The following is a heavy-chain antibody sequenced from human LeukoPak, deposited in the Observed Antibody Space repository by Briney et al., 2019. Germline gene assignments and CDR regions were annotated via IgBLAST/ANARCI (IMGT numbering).Heavy chain of an antibody. CDR2: INHSGST. D-gene: IGHD6-13*01. J-gene: IGHJ2*01. CDR1: GGSFSGYY. V-gene: IGHV4-34*01. CDR3: ARILGAAAGSSFDL. Sequence: PSETLSLTCAVYGGSFSGYYWSWIRQPPGKGLEWIGEINHSGSTNYNPSLKSRVTISVDTSKNQFSLKLSSVTAADTAVYYCARILGAAAGSSFDLWGRGTLVTVSS.